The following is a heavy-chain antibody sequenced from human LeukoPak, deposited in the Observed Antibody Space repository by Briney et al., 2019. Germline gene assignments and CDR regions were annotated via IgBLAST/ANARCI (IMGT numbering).Heavy chain of an antibody. Sequence: GGSLRLSCAASGFTFSSYSMNWVRQAPGKGLEWVSSISNDGKYIYYADSVKGRFTISRDNAKSSLYLQMNSLRAEDTAVYYCATYSSLNRREFQYWGQGTLLTVSS. CDR1: GFTFSSYS. J-gene: IGHJ1*01. V-gene: IGHV3-21*01. D-gene: IGHD3-22*01. CDR3: ATYSSLNRREFQY. CDR2: ISNDGKYI.